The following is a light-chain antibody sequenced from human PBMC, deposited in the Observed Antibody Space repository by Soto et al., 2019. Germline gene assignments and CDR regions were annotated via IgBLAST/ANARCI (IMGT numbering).Light chain of an antibody. CDR3: QQSYSIPWT. CDR1: QSVRNN. J-gene: IGKJ1*01. V-gene: IGKV3-15*01. CDR2: GAS. Sequence: EIVMTQSPATLSVSPGERATLSCRASQSVRNNLAWYQQKPGQAPSLLIYGASTRATGIPARFSGSGSGTDFTLTISSLQPEDFATYDCQQSYSIPWTFGQGTKVDI.